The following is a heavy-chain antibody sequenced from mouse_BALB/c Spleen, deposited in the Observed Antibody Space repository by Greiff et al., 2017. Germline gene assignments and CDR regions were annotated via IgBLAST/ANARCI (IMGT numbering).Heavy chain of an antibody. V-gene: IGHV1-7*01. CDR1: GYTFTSYW. CDR3: ARGVGQAMDY. Sequence: QVQLKESGAELAKPGASVKMSCKASGYTFTSYWMHWVKQRPGQGLEWIGYINPSTGYTEYNQKFKDKATLTADKSSSTAYMQLSSLTSEDSAVYYCARGVGQAMDYWGQGTSVTVSS. CDR2: INPSTGYT. J-gene: IGHJ4*01. D-gene: IGHD3-3*01.